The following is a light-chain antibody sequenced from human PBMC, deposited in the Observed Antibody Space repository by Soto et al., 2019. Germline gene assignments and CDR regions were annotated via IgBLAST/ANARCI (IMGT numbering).Light chain of an antibody. CDR3: QQANSFPTT. Sequence: DIQMTQSPSSVSASVGDRVTITCRASQSISGWLAWYQQKPGKAPKLLIYAASNLQSGVPSRFSGSGSGTDFTLTISSLQPEDYAPYYCQQANSFPTTFGQGTKVEIK. CDR2: AAS. CDR1: QSISGW. V-gene: IGKV1-12*01. J-gene: IGKJ1*01.